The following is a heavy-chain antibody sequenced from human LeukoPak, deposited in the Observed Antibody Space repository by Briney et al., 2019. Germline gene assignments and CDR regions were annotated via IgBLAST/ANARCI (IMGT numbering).Heavy chain of an antibody. J-gene: IGHJ3*02. CDR2: IYSDGST. Sequence: GGSLRLSCAASGFTVSSNYMSWVRQAPGKGLEWVSIIYSDGSTKYADSVAGRFAISRDNSKNTLYLQLSSLRAEDTAVYHCAREGSSGWYGGAFDIWGQGTMVTVSS. CDR3: AREGSSGWYGGAFDI. D-gene: IGHD6-19*01. CDR1: GFTVSSNY. V-gene: IGHV3-66*01.